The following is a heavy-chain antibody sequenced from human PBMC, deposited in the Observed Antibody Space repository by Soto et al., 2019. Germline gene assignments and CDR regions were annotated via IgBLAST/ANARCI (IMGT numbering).Heavy chain of an antibody. V-gene: IGHV3-48*04. CDR2: ISSSGSSI. CDR3: ARDNYDYIWGSYRENYYFDY. CDR1: GFTFSSYA. Sequence: PGGSLRLSCAASGFTFSSYAMSWVRQAPGKGLEWVSYISSSGSSIYYADSVKGRFTISRDNAKNSLYLQMNSLRAEDTAVYYCARDNYDYIWGSYRENYYFDYWGQGTLVTVSS. J-gene: IGHJ4*02. D-gene: IGHD3-16*02.